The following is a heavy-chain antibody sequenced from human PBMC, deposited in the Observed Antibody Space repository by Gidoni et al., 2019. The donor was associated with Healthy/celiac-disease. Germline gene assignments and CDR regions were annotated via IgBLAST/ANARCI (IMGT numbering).Heavy chain of an antibody. D-gene: IGHD5-18*01. V-gene: IGHV3-48*03. CDR3: ARDLRGWLQQSAFDY. CDR2: ISSSGSTI. J-gene: IGHJ4*02. Sequence: EVQLVESGGGLVQPGGSLSLSCAASGFTFSSYEMNWVRQAPGKGLEWVSYISSSGSTIYYADSVKGRFTISRDNAKNSLYLQMNSLRAEDTAVYYCARDLRGWLQQSAFDYWGQGTLVTVSS. CDR1: GFTFSSYE.